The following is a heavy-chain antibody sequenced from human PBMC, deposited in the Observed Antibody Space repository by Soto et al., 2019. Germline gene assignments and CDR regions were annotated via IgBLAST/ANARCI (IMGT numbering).Heavy chain of an antibody. CDR3: ARDLDGYSGSYYDY. V-gene: IGHV4-30-4*01. CDR1: GGSISSGDYY. D-gene: IGHD5-12*01. J-gene: IGHJ4*02. CDR2: IYYSGST. Sequence: TLSLTCTVSGGSISSGDYYWSWIRQPPGKGLEWIGYIYYSGSTYYNPSLKSRVTISVDTSKNQFSLKLSSVTAADTAVYYCARDLDGYSGSYYDYWGQGTLVTVSS.